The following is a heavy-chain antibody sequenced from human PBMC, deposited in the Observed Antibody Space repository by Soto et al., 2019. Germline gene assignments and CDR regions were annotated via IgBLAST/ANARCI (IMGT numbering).Heavy chain of an antibody. CDR2: ISGSGGST. D-gene: IGHD6-19*01. CDR3: AKEYSSGWFDP. CDR1: GFTFSSYA. Sequence: EVQLLESGGGLVQPGGSLRLSCAASGFTFSSYAMSWVRQAPGTGLEWVSAISGSGGSTYYADSVKGRFTISRDNAKNALYLQMTSLRAEDTAVYYCAKEYSSGWFDPWGQGTLVTVSS. J-gene: IGHJ5*02. V-gene: IGHV3-23*01.